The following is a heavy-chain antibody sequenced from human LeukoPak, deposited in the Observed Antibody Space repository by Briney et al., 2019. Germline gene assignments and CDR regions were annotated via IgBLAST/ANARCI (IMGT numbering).Heavy chain of an antibody. CDR3: ARDPGVVAFHYFDY. D-gene: IGHD3-3*01. V-gene: IGHV3-23*01. CDR1: GFTFSSHA. CDR2: IGGLGGST. J-gene: IGHJ4*02. Sequence: GGSLRLSCAASGFTFSSHAMGWVRQAPGKGLEWVSGIGGLGGSTYYAGSVKGRFTMSRDSSQNTLYLHMNSLSADDAAVYYCARDPGVVAFHYFDYWGQGSLVTVSS.